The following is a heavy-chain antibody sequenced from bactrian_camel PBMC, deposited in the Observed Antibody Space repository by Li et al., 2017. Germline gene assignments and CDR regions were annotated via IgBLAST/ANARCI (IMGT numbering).Heavy chain of an antibody. Sequence: HVQLVESGGGLVQPGRSLRLSCEASGFTFSGFWMSWVRQAPGKGLEWVSTINSGGVTTYYADSVKGRFTISRDNAKNTLHLQMNSLKPEDTAMYYCAAGMDWVRAWRQADFPYRGQGTQVTVS. D-gene: IGHD1*01. CDR3: AAGMDWVRAWRQADFPY. V-gene: IGHV3S1*01. CDR2: INSGGVTT. CDR1: GFTFSGFW. J-gene: IGHJ4*01.